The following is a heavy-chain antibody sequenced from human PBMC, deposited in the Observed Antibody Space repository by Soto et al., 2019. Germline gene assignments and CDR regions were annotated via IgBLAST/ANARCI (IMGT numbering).Heavy chain of an antibody. CDR2: IDGGGETT. CDR1: GFPFSATD. V-gene: IGHV3-23*01. J-gene: IGHJ5*02. D-gene: IGHD3-10*01. CDR3: VKNSGWFNT. Sequence: EFQVMQSGGGFVQPGGSLRLACAASGFPFSATDMSWVRQAPGKGLEWVSTIDGGGETTYYADSVRGRFTISRDNSKNTVYLQMDGLRVDDTAFYYCVKNSGWFNTWGQGDLVIVSS.